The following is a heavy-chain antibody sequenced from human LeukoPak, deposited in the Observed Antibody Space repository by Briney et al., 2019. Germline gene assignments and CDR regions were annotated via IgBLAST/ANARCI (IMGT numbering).Heavy chain of an antibody. CDR1: GYTFTGYD. CDR3: ARETPRRGEARDSYR. CDR2: MNPNSGNT. V-gene: IGHV1-8*03. Sequence: ASVKVSCKASGYTFTGYDINWVRQATGQGLEWMGWMNPNSGNTGYAQKFQGRVTITRNTSISTAYMELSSLRSEDTAVYYCARETPRRGEARDSYRWGQGTLVTVSS. D-gene: IGHD5-24*01. J-gene: IGHJ4*02.